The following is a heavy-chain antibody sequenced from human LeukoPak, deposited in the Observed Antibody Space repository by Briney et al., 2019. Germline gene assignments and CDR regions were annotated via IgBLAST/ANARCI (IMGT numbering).Heavy chain of an antibody. CDR1: GFTFNNYA. D-gene: IGHD4-17*01. J-gene: IGHJ5*02. CDR3: ARARGLGYGDYVRWFDP. CDR2: INSDGSST. Sequence: PGGSLRLSCAASGFTFNNYAMSWVRQAPGKGLEWVSRINSDGSSTTYADSVKGRFTISRDNAKNTLYLQMNSLRAEDTAGDYWARARGLGYGDYVRWFDPWGQGTLVTVSS. V-gene: IGHV3-74*01.